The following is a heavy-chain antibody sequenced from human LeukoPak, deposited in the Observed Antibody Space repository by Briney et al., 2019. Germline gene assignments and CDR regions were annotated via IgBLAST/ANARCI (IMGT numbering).Heavy chain of an antibody. CDR1: GFTFSNFA. D-gene: IGHD3-9*01. CDR2: ITSFTGNI. J-gene: IGHJ3*01. V-gene: IGHV3-23*01. Sequence: GGSLRLSCAASGFTFSNFAMGWVRQAPGKGLEWVSSITSFTGNIYYGDSVRGRFAISRDNSRNTLYLQMSSLRAEDTALYYCAKYLQPTGSPYALDCWGQGAMVTVYS. CDR3: AKYLQPTGSPYALDC.